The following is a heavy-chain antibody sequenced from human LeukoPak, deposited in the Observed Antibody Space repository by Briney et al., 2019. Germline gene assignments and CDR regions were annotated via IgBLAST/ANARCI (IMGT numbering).Heavy chain of an antibody. CDR2: IYPGDSDT. Sequence: GESLKISCETSGYNFLTFWIAWVRQMPGKGLEWMGVIYPGDSDTRYSPSFQGQVSISVDTSLSTAYLQWRSLRASDTAMYYCARLLDYDSTYYYMDVWGIGTSDIVS. CDR1: GYNFLTFW. D-gene: IGHD4-17*01. V-gene: IGHV5-51*01. J-gene: IGHJ6*03. CDR3: ARLLDYDSTYYYMDV.